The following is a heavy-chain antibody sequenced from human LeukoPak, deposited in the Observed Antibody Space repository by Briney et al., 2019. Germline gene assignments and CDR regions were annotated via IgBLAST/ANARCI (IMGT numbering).Heavy chain of an antibody. J-gene: IGHJ4*02. Sequence: PGRSLRLSCAASGFTFSSYAMHWVRQAPGKGLEWVAVISYDGSNKYYADSVKGRFTISRDNSKNTLYLQMNSLRAEDTAVYYCAKGQWDYWGQGTLVTVSS. CDR3: AKGQWDY. D-gene: IGHD2-8*01. CDR2: ISYDGSNK. V-gene: IGHV3-30-3*01. CDR1: GFTFSSYA.